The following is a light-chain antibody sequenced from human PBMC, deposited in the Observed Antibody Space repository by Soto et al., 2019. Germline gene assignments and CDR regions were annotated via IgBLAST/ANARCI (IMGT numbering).Light chain of an antibody. J-gene: IGLJ2*01. CDR1: SSNIGNNA. CDR3: AAWDDSLNGPV. V-gene: IGLV1-36*01. CDR2: YDD. Sequence: QPVLTQPPSVSEAPRQRVTISCSGNSSNIGNNAVNWYQQLPGEAPKLLIYYDDLLPSGVSDRFSGSKSGTSASLAISGLQSEDEADYYCAAWDDSLNGPVFGGGTKVTVL.